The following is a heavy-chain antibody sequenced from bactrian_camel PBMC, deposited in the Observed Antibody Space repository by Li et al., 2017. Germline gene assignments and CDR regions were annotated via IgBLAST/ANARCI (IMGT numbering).Heavy chain of an antibody. CDR2: INKAGYTT. CDR1: GFTFGDYD. J-gene: IGHJ7*01. Sequence: VQLVESGGGLVQPGGSLRLSCVTPGFTFGDYDMSWVRQAPGKGLEWVSRINKAGYTTHQTDSVKGRFTTSRGNAKNTLYLQINSLKTEDTALYYCATTLCSVIECYGMDYWGKGTQVTVS. V-gene: IGHV3S40*01. D-gene: IGHD3*01.